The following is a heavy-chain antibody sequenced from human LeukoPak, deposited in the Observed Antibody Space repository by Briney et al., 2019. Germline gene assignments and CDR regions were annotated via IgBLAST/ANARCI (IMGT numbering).Heavy chain of an antibody. CDR2: IYYSGST. J-gene: IGHJ4*02. CDR3: ARDLSRFDY. V-gene: IGHV4-31*03. Sequence: SETLSLTCTVSGGSISSGGYYWSWIRQHPGKDLEWIGNIYYSGSTYYNPSLKSRVTISMGTSKNQFSLKLSSVTAADTAVYYCARDLSRFDYWGQGTLLTVSS. CDR1: GGSISSGGYY.